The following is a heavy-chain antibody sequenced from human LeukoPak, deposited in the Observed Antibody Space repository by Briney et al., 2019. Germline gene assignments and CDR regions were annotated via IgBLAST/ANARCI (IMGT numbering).Heavy chain of an antibody. CDR2: IRYDGSNK. CDR1: GVTFSSYG. D-gene: IGHD5-18*01. CDR3: ARNTAMVF. J-gene: IGHJ4*02. V-gene: IGHV3-30*02. Sequence: PGGSLRLSCAASGVTFSSYGMHWVRQAPGKGLEWVAFIRYDGSNKYYEDSVKGRFTISRDNSKNTLYLQMSSLRAEDTAVYYCARNTAMVFWGQGTLVTVSS.